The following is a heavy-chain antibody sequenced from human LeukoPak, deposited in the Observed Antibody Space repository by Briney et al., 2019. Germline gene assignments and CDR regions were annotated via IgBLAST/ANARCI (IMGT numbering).Heavy chain of an antibody. Sequence: PGGSLRLSCAASGFTFSSYGMHWVRQAPGKGLEWVAVIWYDGSSKYYADSVKGRFTISRDNSKNTLYLQMNSLRAEDTAVYYCARDPIDSGSYGGDYWGQGTLVTVSS. CDR1: GFTFSSYG. CDR2: IWYDGSSK. CDR3: ARDPIDSGSYGGDY. V-gene: IGHV3-33*01. J-gene: IGHJ4*02. D-gene: IGHD1-26*01.